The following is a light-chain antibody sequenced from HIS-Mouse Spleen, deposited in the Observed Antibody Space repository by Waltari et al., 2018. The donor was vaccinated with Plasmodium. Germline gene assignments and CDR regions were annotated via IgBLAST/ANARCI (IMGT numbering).Light chain of an antibody. CDR1: SSDDGSYKL. CDR3: CSYAGSSTYV. V-gene: IGLV2-23*01. Sequence: QSALTQPASVSGSPGQSITISCTGTSSDDGSYKLVSWYQQHPGKAPKLMIYEGSKRPSGVSNRFSGSKSGNTASLTISGLQAEDEADYYCCSYAGSSTYVFGTGTKVTVL. CDR2: EGS. J-gene: IGLJ1*01.